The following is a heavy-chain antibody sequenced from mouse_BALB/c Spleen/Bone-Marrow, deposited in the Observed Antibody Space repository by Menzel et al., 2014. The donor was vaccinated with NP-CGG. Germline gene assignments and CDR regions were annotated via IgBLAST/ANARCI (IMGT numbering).Heavy chain of an antibody. Sequence: EVKLVESGGGLVQPGGSLKLSCTASGFTFSSYGLFWVRQTPDKRLELVATINRNGGTNSYPDSVKGRFTISRDNAKNTLYLQMSSLKSEDTALYYCARGVDDYSWFAYWGQGTLVTVSA. D-gene: IGHD2-3*01. CDR1: GFTFSSYG. CDR2: INRNGGTN. CDR3: ARGVDDYSWFAY. V-gene: IGHV5-6-3*01. J-gene: IGHJ3*01.